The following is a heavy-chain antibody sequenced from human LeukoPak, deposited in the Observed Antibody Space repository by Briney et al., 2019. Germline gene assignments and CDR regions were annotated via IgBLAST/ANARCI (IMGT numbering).Heavy chain of an antibody. CDR3: LNEHGG. CDR1: GYTFTGSY. J-gene: IGHJ4*02. CDR2: ISPASDAT. Sequence: GASVKVSCKASGYTFTGSYMHWVRQAPGQGFEWIGWISPASDATKYAQNFQGRVTLTTDTSITTAYMELSSLTSDDTASYYCLNEHGGWGQGTPVTVSS. V-gene: IGHV1-2*02. D-gene: IGHD1-1*01.